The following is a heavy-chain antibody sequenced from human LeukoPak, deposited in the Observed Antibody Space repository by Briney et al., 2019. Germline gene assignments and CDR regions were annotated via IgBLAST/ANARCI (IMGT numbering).Heavy chain of an antibody. V-gene: IGHV3-48*03. D-gene: IGHD5-12*01. J-gene: IGHJ5*02. Sequence: GGSLRLSCAASGFTFSSYEMNWVRQAPGKGLEWVSYISGSGNVIHYVDSVKGRFTISRDNAKNSLYLQMNSLRAEDTAVYYCARDRSGYYRWFDPWGQGTLVTVSS. CDR3: ARDRSGYYRWFDP. CDR2: ISGSGNVI. CDR1: GFTFSSYE.